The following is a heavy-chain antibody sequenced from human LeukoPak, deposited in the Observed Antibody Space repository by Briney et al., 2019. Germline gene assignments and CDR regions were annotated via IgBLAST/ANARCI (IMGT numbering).Heavy chain of an antibody. D-gene: IGHD6-19*01. CDR3: AKDIAPPSSGTFDY. CDR2: ISWNGGSI. V-gene: IGHV3-9*01. Sequence: GGSLRLSCTASGFTFDDYAMHWVRQAPGKGLEWVSSISWNGGSIGYADSVKGRFTISRDDAKNSPYLQMNSLRPEDTALYYCAKDIAPPSSGTFDYWGQGTLVTVSS. CDR1: GFTFDDYA. J-gene: IGHJ4*02.